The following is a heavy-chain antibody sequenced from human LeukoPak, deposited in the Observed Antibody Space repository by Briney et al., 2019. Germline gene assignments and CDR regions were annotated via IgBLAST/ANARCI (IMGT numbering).Heavy chain of an antibody. CDR2: IYTSGST. V-gene: IGHV4-4*07. CDR1: GGSISSYY. J-gene: IGHJ6*02. CDR3: ASASRTVAGYYYYGMDV. Sequence: SETLSLTCTVSGGSISSYYWSWIRQPAGKGLEWIGRIYTSGSTSYNPSLKSRVTMSVDTSKNQFSLKLSSVTAADTAVYYCASASRTVAGYYYYGMDVWGQGTTVTVSS. D-gene: IGHD6-19*01.